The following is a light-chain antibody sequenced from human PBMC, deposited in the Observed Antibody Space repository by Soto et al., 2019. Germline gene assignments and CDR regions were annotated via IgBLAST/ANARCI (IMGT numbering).Light chain of an antibody. CDR1: SSNIGSNT. CDR2: SNN. V-gene: IGLV1-44*01. Sequence: QAVVTQPPSASGTPGQRVTISCSGSSSNIGSNTVNWYQHLPGTAPKLLIYSNNVRPSGVPDRFSGSKSGTSASLAISGLQSEDETDYYCAAWDDSLNGWVFGGGTKLTVL. J-gene: IGLJ3*02. CDR3: AAWDDSLNGWV.